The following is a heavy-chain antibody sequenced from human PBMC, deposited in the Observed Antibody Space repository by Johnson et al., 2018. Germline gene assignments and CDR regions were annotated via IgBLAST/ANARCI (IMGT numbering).Heavy chain of an antibody. J-gene: IGHJ3*02. V-gene: IGHV1-46*01. CDR1: GYTFTSYY. CDR2: INPSGGST. Sequence: QVQLVQSGAEVKKPGASVKVSCKASGYTFTSYYMHWVRQAPGQGLEWMGIINPSGGSTSYAPKFQGRVTMTRDTSTGTVYMELSSPRSEDTAVYYCARDFLDAFDIGGQGTMVTVSS. D-gene: IGHD3-3*01. CDR3: ARDFLDAFDI.